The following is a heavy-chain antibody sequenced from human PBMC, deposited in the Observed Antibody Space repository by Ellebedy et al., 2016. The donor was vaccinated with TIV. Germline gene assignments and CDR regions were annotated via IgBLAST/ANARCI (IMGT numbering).Heavy chain of an antibody. CDR3: ARRGSYDSRGLFRDY. D-gene: IGHD3-22*01. J-gene: IGHJ4*02. Sequence: GSLRLSCTVSGGSISSSTSYWGWIRQPPGTGREWIGSIYFNGNTFYNPSLRSRVTISADTSKNQFSLMLSSVTAADTGVYYCARRGSYDSRGLFRDYWGQGTLVTVSS. CDR2: IYFNGNT. V-gene: IGHV4-39*01. CDR1: GGSISSSTSY.